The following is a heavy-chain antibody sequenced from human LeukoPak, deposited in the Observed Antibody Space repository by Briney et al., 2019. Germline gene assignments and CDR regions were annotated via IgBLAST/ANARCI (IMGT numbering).Heavy chain of an antibody. J-gene: IGHJ4*02. V-gene: IGHV4-59*01. Sequence: PSETLSLTCAVYGGSFSGYYWSWIRQPPGKGLEWIGYIYYSGSTNYNPSLKSRVTISVDTSKNQFSLKLSSVTAADTAVYYCARALGPDVFDYWGQGTLVTVSS. CDR2: IYYSGST. CDR1: GGSFSGYY. CDR3: ARALGPDVFDY.